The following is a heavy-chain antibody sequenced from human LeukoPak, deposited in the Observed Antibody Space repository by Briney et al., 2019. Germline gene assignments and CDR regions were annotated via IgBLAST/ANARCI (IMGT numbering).Heavy chain of an antibody. J-gene: IGHJ3*02. CDR2: ISSSSNYI. CDR1: GLTVSNNY. CDR3: ARECMDTTMVDAFDI. Sequence: GGSLRLSCAASGLTVSNNYMSWVRQAPGEGLEWVSYISSSSNYIYYADSVKGRFTISRDNAKNSLYLQMNSLRAEDTAVYYCARECMDTTMVDAFDIWGQGTMVTVSS. V-gene: IGHV3-21*01. D-gene: IGHD5-18*01.